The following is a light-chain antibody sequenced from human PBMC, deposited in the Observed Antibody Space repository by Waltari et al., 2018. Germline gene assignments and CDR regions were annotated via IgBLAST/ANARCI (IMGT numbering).Light chain of an antibody. Sequence: DIQMTQSPASLAASLGDSVTITCRPSQSVTTYLNWYQQKSGEPPKLLISAASSFQSGVPSRFSGSGSGTDFTLTITHLQPEDVATYFCQQSHSPPFTFGPGTKV. V-gene: IGKV1-39*01. CDR2: AAS. J-gene: IGKJ3*01. CDR1: QSVTTY. CDR3: QQSHSPPFT.